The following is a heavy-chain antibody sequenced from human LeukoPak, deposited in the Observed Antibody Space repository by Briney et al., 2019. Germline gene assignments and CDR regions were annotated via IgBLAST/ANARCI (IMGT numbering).Heavy chain of an antibody. CDR3: ARSRGYFDY. CDR2: IYYSGST. D-gene: IGHD6-13*01. Sequence: SETLSLTCTVSGGSISSYYWSWIRQPPGKGLEWIGYIYYSGSTNYNPYLKSRVTIPVDTSKNQFSLKLSSVTAADTALYYCARSRGYFDYWGQGTLVTVSS. CDR1: GGSISSYY. J-gene: IGHJ4*02. V-gene: IGHV4-59*01.